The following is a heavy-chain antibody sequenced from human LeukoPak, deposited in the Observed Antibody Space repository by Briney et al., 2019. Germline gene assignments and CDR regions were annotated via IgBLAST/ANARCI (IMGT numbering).Heavy chain of an antibody. CDR1: GFIFSNYG. CDR3: AKARDGYNYGHQ. J-gene: IGHJ4*02. CDR2: IWYDGSRK. D-gene: IGHD5-24*01. Sequence: PGGSLRLSCVGSGFIFSNYGMHWVRQGPGKGLEWVALIWYDGSRKFYSDSVRGRFTISRDNSKNTLYLEMDSLRDEDTAKYYCAKARDGYNYGHQWGQGTLVTVSS. V-gene: IGHV3-33*03.